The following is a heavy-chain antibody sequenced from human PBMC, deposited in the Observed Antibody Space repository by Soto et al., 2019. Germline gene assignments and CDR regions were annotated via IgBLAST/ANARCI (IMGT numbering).Heavy chain of an antibody. V-gene: IGHV1-2*04. Sequence: GASVKVSCKASGYTFTGYYIHWVRQAPGQGLEWMGWINPNSGGTNYAQKFQGWVTMTRDTSISTAYMELSRLRSDDTAVYYCARKPRLAAAEFDYWGQGVLVTVSS. CDR1: GYTFTGYY. J-gene: IGHJ4*02. CDR3: ARKPRLAAAEFDY. CDR2: INPNSGGT. D-gene: IGHD6-13*01.